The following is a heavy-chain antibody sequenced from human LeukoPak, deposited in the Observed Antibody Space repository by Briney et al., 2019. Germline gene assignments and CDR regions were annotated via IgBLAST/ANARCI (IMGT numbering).Heavy chain of an antibody. D-gene: IGHD4-23*01. J-gene: IGHJ4*02. Sequence: PSETLSLTCAVYGESLNYHYWSWIRQSPGKGLEWIGDIFDGKTINYNPSLKSRVTISAATSSQQFSLNLKSVTAADTAVYFCASGAWAARLNSWAQGALVIVSS. V-gene: IGHV4-34*12. CDR3: ASGAWAARLNS. CDR2: IFDGKTI. CDR1: GESLNYHY.